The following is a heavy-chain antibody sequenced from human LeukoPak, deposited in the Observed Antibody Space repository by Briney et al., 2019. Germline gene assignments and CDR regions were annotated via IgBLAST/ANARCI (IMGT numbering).Heavy chain of an antibody. CDR1: GGSISSSSYY. V-gene: IGHV4-39*07. CDR2: IYYSGST. D-gene: IGHD5-18*01. J-gene: IGHJ5*02. CDR3: ARDQGDSYGNWFDR. Sequence: SETLSLTCTVSGGSISSSSYYWGWIRQPPGKGLEWIGSIYYSGSTYYNPSLKSRVTISVDTSKNQFSLKLSSVTAADTAVYYCARDQGDSYGNWFDRWGQGTLVTVSS.